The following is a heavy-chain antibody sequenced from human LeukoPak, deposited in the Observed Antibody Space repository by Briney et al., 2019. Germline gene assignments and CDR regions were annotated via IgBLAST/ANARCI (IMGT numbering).Heavy chain of an antibody. Sequence: ASVKVSCKASGYTFVSDYMHWVRQAPGQGLEWMGIINPSGGSTSYAQKFQGRVTMTRDMSTSTVYMEVRGLRSDDTAMYYCARDVGITVADSFDPWGQGTLVTVSS. V-gene: IGHV1-46*01. CDR1: GYTFVSDY. D-gene: IGHD6-13*01. CDR3: ARDVGITVADSFDP. J-gene: IGHJ5*02. CDR2: INPSGGST.